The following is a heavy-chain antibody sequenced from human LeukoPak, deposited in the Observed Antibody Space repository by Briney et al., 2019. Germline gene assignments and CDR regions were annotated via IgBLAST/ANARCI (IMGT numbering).Heavy chain of an antibody. V-gene: IGHV1-8*02. J-gene: IGHJ5*02. CDR2: MNPNDGNT. D-gene: IGHD2-2*01. CDR3: ARVTRRGSMFDP. Sequence: ASVKVSCKASGYTFTGYYMHWVRQATGQGPEWMGWMNPNDGNTDYAQKFQGRVTMTRNTSISTAYMELSSLRSEDTAVYYCARVTRRGSMFDPWGQGTLVTVSS. CDR1: GYTFTGYY.